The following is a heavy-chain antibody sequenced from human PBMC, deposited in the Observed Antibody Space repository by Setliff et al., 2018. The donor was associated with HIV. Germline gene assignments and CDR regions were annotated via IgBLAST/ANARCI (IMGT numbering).Heavy chain of an antibody. CDR2: MNPNSGNT. CDR1: GYTFTRYD. V-gene: IGHV1-8*01. D-gene: IGHD1-26*01. Sequence: ASVKVSCKASGYTFTRYDINWARQATGQGLEWMGWMNPNSGNTGYAQKFQGRVTMTRNTSISTAYMELSSLRSEDTAVYYCATRGATFDSVDYWGQGTLVTVSS. J-gene: IGHJ4*02. CDR3: ATRGATFDSVDY.